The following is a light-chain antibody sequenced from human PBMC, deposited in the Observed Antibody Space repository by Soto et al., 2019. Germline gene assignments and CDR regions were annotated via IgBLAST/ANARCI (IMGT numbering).Light chain of an antibody. Sequence: QSVLTQPASVSGSPGQSITISCAGTSSDIGGYEYVSWYQQHPDKAPKLIIYEVNDRPSGVSTRFSGSKSGNTASLTISGLLPEDEADYYCSSYTTTSPYVFGTGTKVTVL. V-gene: IGLV2-14*01. CDR2: EVN. CDR1: SSDIGGYEY. CDR3: SSYTTTSPYV. J-gene: IGLJ1*01.